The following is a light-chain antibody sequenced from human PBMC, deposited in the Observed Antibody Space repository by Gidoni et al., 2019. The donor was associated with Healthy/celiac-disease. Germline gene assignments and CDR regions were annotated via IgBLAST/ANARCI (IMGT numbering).Light chain of an antibody. CDR3: QQYGSSPT. J-gene: IGKJ4*01. Sequence: VLTQSPATLSLSPGERATLSCGASQSVSSSYLAWYQQKPVLAPRLLIYDASSRATGIPDRFSGSGSGTDFTLTISRLEPEDFAVYYCQQYGSSPTFGGGTKVEIK. V-gene: IGKV3D-20*01. CDR2: DAS. CDR1: QSVSSSY.